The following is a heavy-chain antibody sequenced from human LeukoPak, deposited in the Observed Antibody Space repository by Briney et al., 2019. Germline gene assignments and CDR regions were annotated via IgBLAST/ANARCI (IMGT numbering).Heavy chain of an antibody. CDR2: IIPIFGTA. CDR1: GGTFSSYA. V-gene: IGHV1-69*13. D-gene: IGHD2-15*01. J-gene: IGHJ4*02. Sequence: ASVKVSCKASGGTFSSYAISWVRQAPGQGPEWMGGIIPIFGTANYAQKFQGRVTITADESTSTAYMELSSLRAEDTAVYYCAKQLGYCSDGSCYFPYWGQGTLVTVSS. CDR3: AKQLGYCSDGSCYFPY.